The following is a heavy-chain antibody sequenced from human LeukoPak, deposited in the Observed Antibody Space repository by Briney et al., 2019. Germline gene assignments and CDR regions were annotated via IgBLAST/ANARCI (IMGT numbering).Heavy chain of an antibody. CDR1: GYTFTDYY. D-gene: IGHD6-13*01. Sequence: ASVKVSCKASGYTFTDYYMYWVRQAPGQGLEWMGWINPNSGATNNAQKFQGRVTMTRDTSISTAYMELSRLGSDDTAVYYRAKVVYSSNWYGKYAFDIWGQGTTVTVSS. CDR3: AKVVYSSNWYGKYAFDI. V-gene: IGHV1-2*02. J-gene: IGHJ3*02. CDR2: INPNSGAT.